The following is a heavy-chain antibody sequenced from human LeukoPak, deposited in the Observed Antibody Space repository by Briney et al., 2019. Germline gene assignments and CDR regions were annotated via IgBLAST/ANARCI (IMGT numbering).Heavy chain of an antibody. CDR2: ISSSSSYI. Sequence: GGSLRLSCEASGFTFSSYSMNWVRQAPGKGLEWVSSISSSSSYIYYADSVKGRFTISRDNAKNSLYLQMNSLRAEDTAVYYCARDHFDYYYMDVWGKGTTVTVSS. D-gene: IGHD3-3*02. V-gene: IGHV3-21*01. CDR3: ARDHFDYYYMDV. CDR1: GFTFSSYS. J-gene: IGHJ6*03.